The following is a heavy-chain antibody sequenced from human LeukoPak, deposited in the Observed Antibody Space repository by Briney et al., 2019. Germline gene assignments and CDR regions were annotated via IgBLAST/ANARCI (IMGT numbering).Heavy chain of an antibody. CDR2: ISGSGGST. Sequence: PGGSLRLSCAASGFTFSSYAMSWVRQAPGKGLEWVSAISGSGGSTYYADSVKGRITISRDNSKNTVYLQMNSLRFEDTAVYYCVRRRCRGGNCYAGYWGQGTLVTVSS. D-gene: IGHD2-15*01. CDR3: VRRRCRGGNCYAGY. J-gene: IGHJ4*02. CDR1: GFTFSSYA. V-gene: IGHV3-23*01.